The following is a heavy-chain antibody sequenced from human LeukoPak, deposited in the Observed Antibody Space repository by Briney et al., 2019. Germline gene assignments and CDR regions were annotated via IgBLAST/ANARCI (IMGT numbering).Heavy chain of an antibody. V-gene: IGHV1-2*02. CDR3: ARGGYSVFGVVDY. Sequence: ASVKVSCKASGYTFTGYYMHWVRQAPGQGLEWMGWINPNSGGPIYAQKFQGRVTMTWDTSISTTYMELRGLRSDDTAVYYCARGGYSVFGVVDYWGQGTLVTVSS. J-gene: IGHJ4*02. D-gene: IGHD3-3*01. CDR1: GYTFTGYY. CDR2: INPNSGGP.